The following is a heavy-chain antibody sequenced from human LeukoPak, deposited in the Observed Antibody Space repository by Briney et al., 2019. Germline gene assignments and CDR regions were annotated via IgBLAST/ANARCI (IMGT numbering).Heavy chain of an antibody. J-gene: IGHJ4*02. V-gene: IGHV1-46*01. Sequence: ASVKVSCKASGYTFTSYYMHWVRQAPGQGLEWMGIINPSGGSTSYAQKFQGRVTMTRDTSTGTVYMELSSLRSEDTAVYYCARGPDSSGYYPGWQFDYWGQGTLVTVSS. CDR2: INPSGGST. CDR1: GYTFTSYY. D-gene: IGHD3-22*01. CDR3: ARGPDSSGYYPGWQFDY.